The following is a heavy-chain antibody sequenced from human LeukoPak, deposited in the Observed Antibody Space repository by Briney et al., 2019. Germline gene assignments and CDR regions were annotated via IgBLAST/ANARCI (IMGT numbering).Heavy chain of an antibody. J-gene: IGHJ3*02. CDR3: ASGGSGGGAFDI. D-gene: IGHD6-19*01. Sequence: GGSLRLSCAASGFTFSSYWMHWVRQAPGKGLVWVSRINSDGSSTSYADSVKGRSTISRDNAKNTLYLQMNSLRAEDTAVYYCASGGSGGGAFDIWGQGTMVTVSS. CDR1: GFTFSSYW. CDR2: INSDGSST. V-gene: IGHV3-74*01.